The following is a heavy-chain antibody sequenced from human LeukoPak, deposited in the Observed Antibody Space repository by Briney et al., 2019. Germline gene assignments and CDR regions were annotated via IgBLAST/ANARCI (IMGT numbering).Heavy chain of an antibody. V-gene: IGHV3-23*01. D-gene: IGHD6-19*01. CDR2: ISGSGGST. J-gene: IGHJ4*02. CDR1: GFTFSRNA. Sequence: GGSLSLSCAASGFTFSRNAMSWVRQAPGKGLEWVSGISGSGGSTYHADSVKGRFTISRDNSKNTLYLQMNSLRAEDTAVYYCAKAYSSGWDYWGQGTLVTVSS. CDR3: AKAYSSGWDY.